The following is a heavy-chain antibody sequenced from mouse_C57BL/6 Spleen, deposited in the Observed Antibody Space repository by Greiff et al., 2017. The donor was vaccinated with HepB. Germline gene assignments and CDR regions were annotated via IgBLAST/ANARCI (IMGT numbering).Heavy chain of an antibody. CDR3: ARDYYGSSYVFYYAMDY. D-gene: IGHD1-1*01. V-gene: IGHV1-80*01. Sequence: QVQLQQSGAELVKPGASVKISCKASGYAFSSYWMNWVKQRPGKGLEWIGQIYPGDGDTNYNGKFKGKATLTADKSSSTAYMQLSSLTSEDSAVYFCARDYYGSSYVFYYAMDYWGQGTSVTVSS. CDR1: GYAFSSYW. J-gene: IGHJ4*01. CDR2: IYPGDGDT.